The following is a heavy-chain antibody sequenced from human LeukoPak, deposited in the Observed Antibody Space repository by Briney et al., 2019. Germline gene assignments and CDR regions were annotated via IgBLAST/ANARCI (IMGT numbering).Heavy chain of an antibody. V-gene: IGHV4-59*12. CDR3: ARLSTETMGTGAFDY. D-gene: IGHD4-17*01. CDR1: GGSISTYY. Sequence: PSETLSLTCTVSGGSISTYYWSWIRRPPGKGLEWIGYIYYSGSTNYNPPLKSRVTISVDTSKNQFSLKLSSVTAADTAVYYCARLSTETMGTGAFDYWGQGTLVTVSS. J-gene: IGHJ4*02. CDR2: IYYSGST.